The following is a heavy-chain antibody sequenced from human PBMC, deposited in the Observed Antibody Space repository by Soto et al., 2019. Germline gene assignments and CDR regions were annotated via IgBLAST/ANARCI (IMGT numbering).Heavy chain of an antibody. CDR2: INPNSGGT. CDR1: GYTFTGYY. J-gene: IGHJ5*02. Sequence: ASVKVSCKASGYTFTGYYMHWVRQAPGQGLEWMGCINPNSGGTNYAQKFQGWVTMTRDTYISTAYMELSRLRSDDTAVYYCARAGMTTVTTEWFDPWGQGTLVTVSS. D-gene: IGHD4-17*01. V-gene: IGHV1-2*04. CDR3: ARAGMTTVTTEWFDP.